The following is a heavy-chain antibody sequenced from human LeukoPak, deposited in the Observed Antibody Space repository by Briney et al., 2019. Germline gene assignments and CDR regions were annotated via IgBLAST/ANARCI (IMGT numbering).Heavy chain of an antibody. J-gene: IGHJ5*02. D-gene: IGHD3-16*01. V-gene: IGHV3-53*01. CDR2: IYSGGST. CDR3: VTRLA. Sequence: GGSLRLSCAASGFTVSSNYMSWVRQAPGKGLDWVSMIYSGGSTNYAASVKCRFTISRDSSKNTLYLQMNSLRAEDTAVYYCVTRLAWGQGTLVTVSS. CDR1: GFTVSSNY.